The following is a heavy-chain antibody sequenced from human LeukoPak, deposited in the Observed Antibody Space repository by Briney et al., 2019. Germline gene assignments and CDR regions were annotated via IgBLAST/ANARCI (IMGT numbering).Heavy chain of an antibody. CDR3: ARDLVVPAALAAFDI. V-gene: IGHV3-21*01. CDR1: GFTFRNYA. Sequence: GGSLRLSCAASGFTFRNYAMNWVRQAPGKGLEWVSSISSSSSYIYYADSVKGRLTISRDNAKNSLYLQMNSLRAEDTAVYYCARDLVVPAALAAFDIWGQGTMVTVSS. D-gene: IGHD2-2*01. J-gene: IGHJ3*02. CDR2: ISSSSSYI.